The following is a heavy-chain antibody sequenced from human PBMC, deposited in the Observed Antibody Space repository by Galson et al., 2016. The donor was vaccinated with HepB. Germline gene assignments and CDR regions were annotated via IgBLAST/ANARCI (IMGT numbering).Heavy chain of an antibody. Sequence: SLRLSCAASGFPLRSYAMSWVRQAPGKGLEWIAYITRSADLIYYADSVKGRFIISRDNAKRSLYLQMHSLRDEDTAVYYCARDDLVSDCGGDCYAVHFDFWGQGTLVTVSS. CDR2: ITRSADLI. V-gene: IGHV3-48*02. CDR1: GFPLRSYA. CDR3: ARDDLVSDCGGDCYAVHFDF. D-gene: IGHD2-21*02. J-gene: IGHJ4*02.